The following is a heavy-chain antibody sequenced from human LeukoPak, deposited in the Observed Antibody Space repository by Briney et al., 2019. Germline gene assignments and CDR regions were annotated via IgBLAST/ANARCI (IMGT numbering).Heavy chain of an antibody. Sequence: PGGSLRLSCAASGFTFSGYWMHWVRQAPGKGLEWVAVISYDGSNKYYADSVKGRFTISRDNSKNTLYLQMNSLRAEDTAVYYCAREDPSPRAFDIWGQGTMVTVSS. V-gene: IGHV3-30*03. CDR1: GFTFSGYW. CDR3: AREDPSPRAFDI. J-gene: IGHJ3*02. CDR2: ISYDGSNK.